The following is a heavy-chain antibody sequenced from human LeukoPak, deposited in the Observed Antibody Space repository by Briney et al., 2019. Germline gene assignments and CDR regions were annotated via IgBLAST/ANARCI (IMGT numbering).Heavy chain of an antibody. CDR3: AGPIGVVVTAMDY. Sequence: PSETLSLTCTVSGYSISSGYYWGWIRQPPGKGLEWIGEINHSGSTNYNPSLRSRVTISVDTSKNQFSLKLSSVTAADTAVYYCAGPIGVVVTAMDYWGQGTLVTVSS. J-gene: IGHJ4*02. CDR2: INHSGST. D-gene: IGHD2-21*02. V-gene: IGHV4-38-2*02. CDR1: GYSISSGYY.